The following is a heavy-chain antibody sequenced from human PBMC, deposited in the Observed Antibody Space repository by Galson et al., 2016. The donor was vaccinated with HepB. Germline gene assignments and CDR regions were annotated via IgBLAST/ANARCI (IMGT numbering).Heavy chain of an antibody. CDR3: ARHGHQRSTNKYDYYGMDV. Sequence: QSGAEVTKPGESLKIFCRTSGYSFSSHWIAWVRQMPGKDMEWMGIIWPGDSDTRYSPSFQGQGTITADKSISTAYLQLNSLKASDTAMYYCARHGHQRSTNKYDYYGMDVWGQGTTVTVSS. CDR2: IWPGDSDT. CDR1: GYSFSSHW. J-gene: IGHJ6*02. V-gene: IGHV5-51*01. D-gene: IGHD2-2*01.